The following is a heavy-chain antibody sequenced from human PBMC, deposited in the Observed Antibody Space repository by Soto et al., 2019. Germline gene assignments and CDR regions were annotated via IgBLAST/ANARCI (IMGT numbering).Heavy chain of an antibody. CDR3: AKPGYSSGWYVRNWFDP. J-gene: IGHJ5*02. D-gene: IGHD6-19*01. V-gene: IGHV3-23*01. CDR2: ISGSGGST. CDR1: GFTFSSYA. Sequence: GGPHSPSCAASGFTFSSYAMSWVRQAPGKGLEWVSAISGSGGSTYYADSVKGRFTISRDNSKNTLYLQMNSLRAEDTAVYYCAKPGYSSGWYVRNWFDPWGQGTLVTAPQ.